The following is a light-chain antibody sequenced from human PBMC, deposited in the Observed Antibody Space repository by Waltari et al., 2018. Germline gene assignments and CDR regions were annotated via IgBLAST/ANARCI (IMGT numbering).Light chain of an antibody. J-gene: IGLJ1*01. Sequence: QSALTKPASVSGSPGQSITISCTGSSSDIGDYNYVSWYQQYPGQAPNLILFDVTDRPSGVSPRFSGSKSGNTASLTISGLQTEDEADYYCNSYTSTSTLVFGTGTKVTVL. CDR1: SSDIGDYNY. CDR3: NSYTSTSTLV. V-gene: IGLV2-14*03. CDR2: DVT.